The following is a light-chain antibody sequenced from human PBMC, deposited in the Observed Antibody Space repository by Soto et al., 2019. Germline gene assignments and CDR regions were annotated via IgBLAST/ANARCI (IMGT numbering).Light chain of an antibody. V-gene: IGLV2-23*02. CDR2: EVS. Sequence: QSALTQPASVSGSPGQSITISCTGTSNDFGSYNLVSWYQQHPGKAPKLMIYEVSKRPSGVSNRFSGSKSGNTASLTISGLQAEDEADYYCCSYAGSSTPYVFGTGTRSPS. CDR3: CSYAGSSTPYV. CDR1: SNDFGSYNL. J-gene: IGLJ1*01.